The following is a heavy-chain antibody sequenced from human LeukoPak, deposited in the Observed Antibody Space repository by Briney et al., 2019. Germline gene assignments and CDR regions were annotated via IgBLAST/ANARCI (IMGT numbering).Heavy chain of an antibody. D-gene: IGHD6-19*01. J-gene: IGHJ4*02. Sequence: PGGSLRLSCAASGFTFSNFAMIWVRQAPGKGLEWVSVIGYSGGDIHYADSVKGRFTISRDNSKNALYLQMNSLRAEDTAVYYCAREISGWSTYYFDYWGQGTLVTVSS. CDR3: AREISGWSTYYFDY. CDR1: GFTFSNFA. CDR2: IGYSGGDI. V-gene: IGHV3-23*01.